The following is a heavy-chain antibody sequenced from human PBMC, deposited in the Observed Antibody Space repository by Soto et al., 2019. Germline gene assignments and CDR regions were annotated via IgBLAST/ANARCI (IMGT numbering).Heavy chain of an antibody. V-gene: IGHV3-33*01. CDR3: ARDPGYYYYYYMDV. CDR1: GFTFSSYG. CDR2: IWYDGSNK. Sequence: QVQLVESGGGVVQPGRSPRLSCAASGFTFSSYGMHWVRQAPGKGLEWVAVIWYDGSNKYYADSVKGRFTISRDNSKNTLYLQMNSLRAEDTAVYYCARDPGYYYYYYMDVWGKGTTVTVSS. J-gene: IGHJ6*03.